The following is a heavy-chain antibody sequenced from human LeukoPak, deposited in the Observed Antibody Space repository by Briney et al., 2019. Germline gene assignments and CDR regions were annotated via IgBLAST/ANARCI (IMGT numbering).Heavy chain of an antibody. D-gene: IGHD2-21*02. Sequence: ASVKVSCKASGGTYSSYAISWVRQAPGQGLEWMGRSIPSRGIANYAQEFQGRVTITADKSTSTAYMELSSLRSGDTAVYYCARYCGRDCYSLDYWGQGTLVTVSS. V-gene: IGHV1-69*04. J-gene: IGHJ4*02. CDR2: SIPSRGIA. CDR1: GGTYSSYA. CDR3: ARYCGRDCYSLDY.